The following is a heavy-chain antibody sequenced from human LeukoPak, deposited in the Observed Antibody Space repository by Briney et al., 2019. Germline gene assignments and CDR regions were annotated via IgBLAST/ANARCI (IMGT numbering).Heavy chain of an antibody. D-gene: IGHD6-13*01. CDR2: INPSGGST. CDR1: GYTFTSYY. V-gene: IGHV1-46*01. CDR3: AREERIAAAHIDY. J-gene: IGHJ4*02. Sequence: ASVTVSCKASGYTFTSYYMHWVRQAPGQGLEWMGIINPSGGSTSYAQKFQGRVTMTRDMSTSTVYMELSSLRSEDTAVYYCAREERIAAAHIDYWGQGTLVTVSS.